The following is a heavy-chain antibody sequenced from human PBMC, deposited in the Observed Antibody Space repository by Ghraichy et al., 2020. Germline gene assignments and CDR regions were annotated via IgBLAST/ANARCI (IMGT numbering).Heavy chain of an antibody. CDR2: ISAGGTTT. J-gene: IGHJ5*02. Sequence: GKSLNISCAASGFSFSNYVLTWVRQAPGKGLEWVSTISAGGTTTYYADSVKGRFTISRDNSQNTLYLQMNSLRVEDTAVYYCAKAWGNCSGGTCPSYNWFDPWGQGTLVTVSS. CDR1: GFSFSNYV. V-gene: IGHV3-23*01. D-gene: IGHD2-15*01. CDR3: AKAWGNCSGGTCPSYNWFDP.